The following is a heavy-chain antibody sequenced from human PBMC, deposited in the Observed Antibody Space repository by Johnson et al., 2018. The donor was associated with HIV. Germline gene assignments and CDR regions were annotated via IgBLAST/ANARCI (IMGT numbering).Heavy chain of an antibody. CDR2: ISRSGTTI. V-gene: IGHV3-11*04. Sequence: QVQLVESGGGVVQPGRSLRLSCAASGFTFSDYNMNWIRQAPGKGLEWISYISRSGTTIYYADSVKGRFTISRDNAKSSLSLQMNSRRAEETAGYYCARESRIWAWGQGTMVTVSS. CDR1: GFTFSDYN. CDR3: ARESRIWA. J-gene: IGHJ3*01. D-gene: IGHD3-16*01.